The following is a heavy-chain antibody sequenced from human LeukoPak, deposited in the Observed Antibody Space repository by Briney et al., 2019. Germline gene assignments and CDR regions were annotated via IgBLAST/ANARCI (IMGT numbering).Heavy chain of an antibody. CDR2: IYYSGST. V-gene: IGHV4-61*01. J-gene: IGHJ5*02. CDR1: GGSISSGSYY. CDR3: ARVTGYSSGWPGEKNWFDP. Sequence: SETLSLTCTVSGGSISSGSYYWSWIRQPPGKGLEWIGYIYYSGSTNYNPSLKSRVTISVDTSKNQFSLKLSSVTAADTAVYYCARVTGYSSGWPGEKNWFDPWGQGTLVTVSS. D-gene: IGHD6-19*01.